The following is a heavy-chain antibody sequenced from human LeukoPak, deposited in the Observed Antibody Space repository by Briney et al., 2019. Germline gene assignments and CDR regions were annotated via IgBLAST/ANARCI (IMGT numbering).Heavy chain of an antibody. CDR3: ARDRGSGWYGDALDI. D-gene: IGHD6-19*01. CDR2: INHSGST. CDR1: GGSISSYY. V-gene: IGHV4-34*01. J-gene: IGHJ3*02. Sequence: SETLSLTCTVSGGSISSYYWSWIRQPPGKGLEWIGEINHSGSTNYNPSLKSRVTISVDTSKNQFSLKLSSVTAADTAVYYCARDRGSGWYGDALDIWGQGTMVTVSS.